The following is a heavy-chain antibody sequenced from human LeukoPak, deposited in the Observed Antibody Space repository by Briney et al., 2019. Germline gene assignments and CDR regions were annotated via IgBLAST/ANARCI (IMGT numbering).Heavy chain of an antibody. CDR3: AREMYYYDSSGYIDY. CDR2: IYYSGCT. J-gene: IGHJ4*02. Sequence: SETLSLTCTVSGGSISSYYWSWIRQPPGKGLEWIGYIYYSGCTNYNPSLKSRVTISVDTSKNQFSLKLSSVTAADRAVYYCAREMYYYDSSGYIDYWGQGTLVTVSS. V-gene: IGHV4-59*01. D-gene: IGHD3-22*01. CDR1: GGSISSYY.